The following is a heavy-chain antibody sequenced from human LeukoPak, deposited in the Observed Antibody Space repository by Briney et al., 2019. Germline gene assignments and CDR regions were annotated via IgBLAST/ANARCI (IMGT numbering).Heavy chain of an antibody. CDR3: AKDSGYDSSGYYYFSSTLDY. V-gene: IGHV3-30*02. Sequence: GGSLRLSCAASGFTFSTYGMHWVRQAPGKGLEWVSFIRYVGINKYYADSVKGRFTISRDNSKNTLYLQMNSLRAEDTAVYYCAKDSGYDSSGYYYFSSTLDYWGQGTLVTVSS. J-gene: IGHJ4*02. CDR1: GFTFSTYG. D-gene: IGHD3-22*01. CDR2: IRYVGINK.